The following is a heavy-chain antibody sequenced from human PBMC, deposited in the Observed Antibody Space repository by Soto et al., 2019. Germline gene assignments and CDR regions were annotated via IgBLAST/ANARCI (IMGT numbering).Heavy chain of an antibody. CDR2: ISWDGGST. CDR3: AKDIGYCSGGSCGYFDY. CDR1: GFTFDDYT. V-gene: IGHV3-43*01. J-gene: IGHJ4*02. D-gene: IGHD2-15*01. Sequence: GGSLRLSCAASGFTFDDYTMHWVRQAPGKGLEWVSLISWDGGSTYYADSVKGRFTISRDNSKNSLYLQMNSLRTEDTALYYCAKDIGYCSGGSCGYFDYWGQGTLVTVSS.